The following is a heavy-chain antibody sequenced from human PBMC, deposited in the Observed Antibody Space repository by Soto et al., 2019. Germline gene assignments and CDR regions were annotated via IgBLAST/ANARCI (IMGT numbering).Heavy chain of an antibody. CDR3: AKSGGGGYDSDNDYSGGLLMGPS. J-gene: IGHJ4*02. V-gene: IGHV3-33*06. CDR1: GFIFSNYG. D-gene: IGHD3-22*01. Sequence: LRLSCAASGFIFSNYGMHWVRQAPGKGLEWVALIYYDGSYENYADSVKGRFTISRDNSKSTLWLQMNSLRVEDTAVYYCAKSGGGGYDSDNDYSGGLLMGPSWGQGTQVTVSS. CDR2: IYYDGSYE.